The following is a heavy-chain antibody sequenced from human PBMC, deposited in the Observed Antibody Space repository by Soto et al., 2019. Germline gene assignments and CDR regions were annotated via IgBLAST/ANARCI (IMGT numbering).Heavy chain of an antibody. J-gene: IGHJ6*03. V-gene: IGHV3-74*01. CDR1: GFTFSSYW. CDR3: ARRSPGQTTAGLNTPYYYYYYMDV. CDR2: INSDGNST. Sequence: GGSLRLSCAASGFTFSSYWMHWVRQAPGKGLVWVSRINSDGNSTSYADSVKGRFTISRDNAKNTLYLQMNSLRAEDTAVYYCARRSPGQTTAGLNTPYYYYYYMDVWGKGTTVTVSS. D-gene: IGHD4-4*01.